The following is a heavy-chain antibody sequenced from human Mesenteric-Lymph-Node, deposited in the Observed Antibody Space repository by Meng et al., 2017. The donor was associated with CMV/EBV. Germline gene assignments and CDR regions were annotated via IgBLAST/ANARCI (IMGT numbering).Heavy chain of an antibody. D-gene: IGHD1-14*01. CDR1: GFTFSNYA. Sequence: GESLKISCAASGFTFSNYAMSWVRQAPGKGLEWVAVISSDSNEFYADSVKGRFTISRDNSKNTLYLQMNSLKTEDTAVYYCTTSFVSGIDYWGQGTLVTVSS. CDR3: TTSFVSGIDY. CDR2: ISSDSNE. J-gene: IGHJ4*02. V-gene: IGHV3-30-3*01.